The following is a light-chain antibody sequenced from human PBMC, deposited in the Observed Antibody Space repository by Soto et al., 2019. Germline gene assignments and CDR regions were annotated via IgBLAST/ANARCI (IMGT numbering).Light chain of an antibody. CDR2: NAS. V-gene: IGKV3-11*01. CDR3: QQRSNCPVS. CDR1: QRLGHF. Sequence: EIVLTQSPATLSLSPGQSATLSCRASQRLGHFLVWYQQKSGRPPRLLISNASQRATGIPARFSGSGSGTDFTLTITSVELEDSVVYYCQQRSNCPVSFGGGTKLEI. J-gene: IGKJ4*01.